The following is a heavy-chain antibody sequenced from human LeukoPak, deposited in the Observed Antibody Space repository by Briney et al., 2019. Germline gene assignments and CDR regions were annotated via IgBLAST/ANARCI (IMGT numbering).Heavy chain of an antibody. Sequence: AETLSLTCTVSGGSISSSGYYWGWIRQPPGKGLEWIGSIYYSGSTYYDPSLKSRVTISVDTSKNQFSLKLSSVAAADTAVYYCARDPTAAGKGAWFDPWGQGTLVTVSS. J-gene: IGHJ5*02. CDR2: IYYSGST. D-gene: IGHD6-13*01. CDR3: ARDPTAAGKGAWFDP. V-gene: IGHV4-39*02. CDR1: GGSISSSGYY.